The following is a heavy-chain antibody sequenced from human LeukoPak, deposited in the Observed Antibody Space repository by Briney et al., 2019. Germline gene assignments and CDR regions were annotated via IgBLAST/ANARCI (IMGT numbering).Heavy chain of an antibody. CDR1: GHTFTGYY. D-gene: IGHD3-10*01. Sequence: SVTVSCKASGHTFTGYYMHWVRQAPGQGLEWMGGIIPIFGTANYAQKFQGRVTITADKSTSTAYMELSSLRSEDTAVYYCARQSTLLWFGELLPNLDYWGRGTLVTVSS. CDR3: ARQSTLLWFGELLPNLDY. V-gene: IGHV1-69*06. CDR2: IIPIFGTA. J-gene: IGHJ4*02.